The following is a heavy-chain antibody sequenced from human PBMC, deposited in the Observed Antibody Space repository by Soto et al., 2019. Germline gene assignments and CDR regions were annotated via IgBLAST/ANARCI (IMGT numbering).Heavy chain of an antibody. D-gene: IGHD6-13*01. J-gene: IGHJ4*02. V-gene: IGHV1-2*02. CDR2: FNPNSGDT. CDR3: AREASAAISLDY. CDR1: GYIFTAYS. Sequence: ASVKVSCKASGYIFTAYSMHWVRQAPGQGLEWVGWFNPNSGDTIYAQKFQGRVTLTGDTSISTAYTELYSLTSADTAVYYCAREASAAISLDYFGQRTLVTFSS.